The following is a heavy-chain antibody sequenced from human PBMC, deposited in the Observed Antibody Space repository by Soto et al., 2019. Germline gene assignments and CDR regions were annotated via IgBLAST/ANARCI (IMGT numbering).Heavy chain of an antibody. CDR3: AKDKGRSLTGGMDV. CDR2: MSFDGNSK. V-gene: IGHV3-30*18. CDR1: GFTFSSFG. Sequence: GGSRLSCAASGFTFSSFGMHWVRQAPGKGLEWVAVMSFDGNSKYYADSMKGRFIISRDNSKNTLYLEMNSLRAEDTAVYYCAKDKGRSLTGGMDVWGQGTTVTVSS. J-gene: IGHJ6*02. D-gene: IGHD3-9*01.